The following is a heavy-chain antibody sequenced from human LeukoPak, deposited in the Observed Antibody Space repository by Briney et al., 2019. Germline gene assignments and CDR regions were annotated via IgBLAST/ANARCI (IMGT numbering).Heavy chain of an antibody. V-gene: IGHV3-74*01. Sequence: AGSLTLSCAASGFTFNSYWMHWVRQAPGKGLVWVSRINSDGSSTSYADSVKGRFTISRDNAKNTLYLQTNSLRAEAIDVYYCARDPLYDSSGYYYVKLDYWGQGTLVTVSS. CDR1: GFTFNSYW. CDR2: INSDGSST. CDR3: ARDPLYDSSGYYYVKLDY. D-gene: IGHD3-22*01. J-gene: IGHJ4*02.